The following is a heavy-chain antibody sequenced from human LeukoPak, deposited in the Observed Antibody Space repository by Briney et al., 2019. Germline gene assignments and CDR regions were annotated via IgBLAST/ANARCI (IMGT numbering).Heavy chain of an antibody. CDR1: GFTFSSYA. J-gene: IGHJ6*03. CDR2: ISGSDAGT. CDR3: ARSAMVGNYYYYYFMDV. D-gene: IGHD5-18*01. Sequence: PGGSLRLSCAASGFTFSSYAMSWVRQIPGKGLEWVSAISGSDAGTYYADSVKGRFTVSRDNSKNTLYLQMNRLRAEDTAVYYCARSAMVGNYYYYYFMDVWGKGTTVTVSS. V-gene: IGHV3-23*01.